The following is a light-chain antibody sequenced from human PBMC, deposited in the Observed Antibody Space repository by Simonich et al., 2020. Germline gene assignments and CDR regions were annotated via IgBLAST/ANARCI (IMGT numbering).Light chain of an antibody. CDR3: QQYNSYSRT. V-gene: IGKV1-5*03. J-gene: IGKJ1*01. CDR1: QSISSM. CDR2: KAS. Sequence: DIQMTQSPSTLSASVGDRVTITCRARQSISSMLDWYQQKPGKAPKLLIYKASSLESGVPSRFRGSGSGTEFTLTISSLQPDDFATYYCQQYNSYSRTFGQGTKVEIK.